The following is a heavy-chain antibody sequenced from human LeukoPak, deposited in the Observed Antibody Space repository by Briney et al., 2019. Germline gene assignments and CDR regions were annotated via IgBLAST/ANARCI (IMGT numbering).Heavy chain of an antibody. V-gene: IGHV1-69*04. Sequence: SVKASCKASGGTFSSYAISWVRQAPGQGLEWMGRIIPILGIANYAQKFQGRVTITADKSTSTAYMELSSLRSEDTAVYYCATGPQGDAFDIWGQGTMVTVSS. CDR2: IIPILGIA. CDR1: GGTFSSYA. CDR3: ATGPQGDAFDI. J-gene: IGHJ3*02.